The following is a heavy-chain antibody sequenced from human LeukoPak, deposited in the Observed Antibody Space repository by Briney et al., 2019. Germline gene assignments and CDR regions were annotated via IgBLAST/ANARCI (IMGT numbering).Heavy chain of an antibody. CDR2: TSNDAINK. J-gene: IGHJ6*02. CDR3: ARGRLQGYYYGMDV. Sequence: GGSLRLSCAASGFTFSNFGMHWVRQAPGKGLEWVAVTSNDAINKYYGDSVKGRFTISRDNSKNTLFLQMSSLRDEDTAIYYCARGRLQGYYYGMDVWGQGTTVIVSS. V-gene: IGHV3-30*03. CDR1: GFTFSNFG. D-gene: IGHD5-24*01.